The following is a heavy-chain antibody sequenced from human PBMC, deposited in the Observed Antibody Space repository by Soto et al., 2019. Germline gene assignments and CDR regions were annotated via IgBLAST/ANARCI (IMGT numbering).Heavy chain of an antibody. Sequence: ESGGGLVKPGGSLRLSCAASGFTFSSYSMNWVRQAPGKGLEWVSSISSSSSYIYYADSVKGRFTISRDNAKNSLYLQMNSLRAEDTAVYYCAYSSSSDYYYYGMDVWGQGTTVTVSS. CDR2: ISSSSSYI. V-gene: IGHV3-21*01. D-gene: IGHD6-6*01. J-gene: IGHJ6*02. CDR1: GFTFSSYS. CDR3: AYSSSSDYYYYGMDV.